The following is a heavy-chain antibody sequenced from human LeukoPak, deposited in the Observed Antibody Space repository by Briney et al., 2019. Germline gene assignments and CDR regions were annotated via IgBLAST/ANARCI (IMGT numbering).Heavy chain of an antibody. V-gene: IGHV4-59*01. CDR1: GGSISSYY. Sequence: MASQALSLTCAVSGGSISSYYWSWIRQPPGKGLEWIGYIYYSGSTNYNPSLKSRVTISVDTSKNQFSLKLSSVTAADTAVYYCAGGVVVAATARIDWFDPWGQGTLVTVSS. CDR2: IYYSGST. J-gene: IGHJ5*02. CDR3: AGGVVVAATARIDWFDP. D-gene: IGHD2-15*01.